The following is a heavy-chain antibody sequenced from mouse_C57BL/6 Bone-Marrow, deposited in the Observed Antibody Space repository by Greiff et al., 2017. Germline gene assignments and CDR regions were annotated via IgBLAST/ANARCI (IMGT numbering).Heavy chain of an antibody. J-gene: IGHJ2*01. CDR2: IDPSDSET. CDR3: ARGGSGYVPLFAY. D-gene: IGHD3-2*02. Sequence: QVQLQQSGAELVRPGSSVKLSCKASGYTFTSYWMHWVKQRPIQGLEWIGNIDPSDSETHSNQKFTDKATLTVDKSSSTAYMQLSSLTSEDSAFYYCARGGSGYVPLFAYWGQGTTLTVSS. V-gene: IGHV1-52*01. CDR1: GYTFTSYW.